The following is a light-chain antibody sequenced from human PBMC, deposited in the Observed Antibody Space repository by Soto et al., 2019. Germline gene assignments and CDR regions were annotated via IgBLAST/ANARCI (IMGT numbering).Light chain of an antibody. J-gene: IGLJ2*01. CDR2: EGS. Sequence: QSALTQPASVSGSPGQSITISCTGTSSDVGSYNLVSWYQQHPGKAPKLMIYEGSKRPSGVSNRFSGSKSGNTASLTISGLQAEDEADYYCCSSAGSSVVVFGGGTQLTVL. CDR3: CSSAGSSVVV. V-gene: IGLV2-23*01. CDR1: SSDVGSYNL.